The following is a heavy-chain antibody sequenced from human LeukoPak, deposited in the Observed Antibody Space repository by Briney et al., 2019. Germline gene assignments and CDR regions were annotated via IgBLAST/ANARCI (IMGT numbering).Heavy chain of an antibody. CDR3: ARARRYCSSTSCPDFDY. CDR2: IYYSGST. CDR1: GGSISSYY. D-gene: IGHD2-2*01. V-gene: IGHV4-59*01. J-gene: IGHJ4*02. Sequence: PSETLSLTCTVSGGSISSYYWSWLRQPPGKGLEGSGYIYYSGSTNYNPSLKRRVTISVDTSKNQFSLKLSSVTAADTAVYYCARARRYCSSTSCPDFDYWGQGTLVTVSS.